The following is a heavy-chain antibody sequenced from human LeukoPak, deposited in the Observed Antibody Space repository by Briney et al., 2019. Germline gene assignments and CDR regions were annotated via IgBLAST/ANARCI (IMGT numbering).Heavy chain of an antibody. Sequence: GGSLRLSCAASGFTFSSYAMSWVRQAPGKGLEWVSAISGSGDTTYYTDSVKGRFSISRDNSKNTLYLQMNSLRAEDTAVYYCAKTPDYDILTGTTFDYWGQGTLVTVSS. CDR3: AKTPDYDILTGTTFDY. CDR1: GFTFSSYA. D-gene: IGHD3-9*01. J-gene: IGHJ4*02. V-gene: IGHV3-23*01. CDR2: ISGSGDTT.